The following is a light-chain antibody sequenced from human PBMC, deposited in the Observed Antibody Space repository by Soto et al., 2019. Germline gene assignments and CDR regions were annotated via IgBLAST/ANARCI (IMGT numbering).Light chain of an antibody. V-gene: IGKV1-5*01. CDR2: AAS. J-gene: IGKJ1*01. Sequence: DIQMTQSPSTLSATAGDKLTITCRASQSISSLLALYQQKPGKAPKLLIYAASNLASGVPTMISGSGSGKEFTLTISNLQHDVFAYYYCQQYGNYWTFGQGTKVEIK. CDR3: QQYGNYWT. CDR1: QSISSL.